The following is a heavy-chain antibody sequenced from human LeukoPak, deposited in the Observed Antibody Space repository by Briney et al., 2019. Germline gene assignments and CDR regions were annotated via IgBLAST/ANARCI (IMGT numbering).Heavy chain of an antibody. Sequence: GGSLRPSCAASGFTFSSYAMSWVRQAPGKGLEWVSAISGSGGSTYYADSVKGRLTISRDNSKNTLYLQMNSLRAEDTAVYYCAKEEYPMVMYDAFDIWGQGTMVTVSS. CDR3: AKEEYPMVMYDAFDI. CDR2: ISGSGGST. D-gene: IGHD5-18*01. CDR1: GFTFSSYA. V-gene: IGHV3-23*01. J-gene: IGHJ3*02.